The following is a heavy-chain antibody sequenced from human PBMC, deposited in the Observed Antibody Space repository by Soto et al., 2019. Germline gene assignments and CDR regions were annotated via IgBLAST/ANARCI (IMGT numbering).Heavy chain of an antibody. CDR2: IRSKANSYAT. Sequence: GGSMRLSCAASGFTFSSYWMHWVRQASGKGLEWVGRIRSKANSYATAYAASVKGRFTISRDDSKNTAYLQMNSLKTEDTAVYYCTAYYDILTGYLNHYYYGMDVWGQGTTVTVSS. D-gene: IGHD3-9*01. CDR3: TAYYDILTGYLNHYYYGMDV. J-gene: IGHJ6*02. V-gene: IGHV3-73*01. CDR1: GFTFSSYW.